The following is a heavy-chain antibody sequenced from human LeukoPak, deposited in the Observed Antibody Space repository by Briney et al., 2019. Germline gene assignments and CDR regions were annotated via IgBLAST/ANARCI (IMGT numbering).Heavy chain of an antibody. CDR2: IYDSGSS. CDR3: ASPLAASGLRAFDI. Sequence: SETLSLTCSVSVGSISSSSYHWGWIRQPPGKGLEWIGNIYDSGSSYYNPSLKSRVNIFTDTSKNQFSLKLSSVTAADTAVYYCASPLAASGLRAFDIWGQGTMVTVSS. CDR1: VGSISSSSYH. V-gene: IGHV4-39*01. J-gene: IGHJ3*02. D-gene: IGHD6-25*01.